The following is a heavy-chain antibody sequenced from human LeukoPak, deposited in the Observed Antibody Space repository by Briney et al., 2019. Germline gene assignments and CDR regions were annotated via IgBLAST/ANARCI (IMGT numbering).Heavy chain of an antibody. CDR2: ISYDGSNK. Sequence: PGGSLRLSCAASGFTFSSYAMHWVRQAPGKGLEWVAVISYDGSNKYYADSVKGRFTISRDNSKNTLYLQMNSLRAEDTAVYYCARGAVPFYIAVAGAFDYWGQGTLVTVSS. CDR3: ARGAVPFYIAVAGAFDY. V-gene: IGHV3-30-3*01. CDR1: GFTFSSYA. D-gene: IGHD6-19*01. J-gene: IGHJ4*02.